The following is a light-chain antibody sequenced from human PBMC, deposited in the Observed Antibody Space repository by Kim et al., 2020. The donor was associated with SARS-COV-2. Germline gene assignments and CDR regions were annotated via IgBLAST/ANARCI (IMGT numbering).Light chain of an antibody. J-gene: IGLJ3*02. CDR2: RNN. Sequence: VLTQPPSASGTPGQRVTISCSGSSSNIGSSYVHWYQQVPGTAPKLLIYRNNQRPSGVPDRFSGSKSGTSASLAISGLRSEDEADYYCAAWDDSLSGWVFGGGTQLTVL. CDR3: AAWDDSLSGWV. V-gene: IGLV1-47*01. CDR1: SSNIGSSY.